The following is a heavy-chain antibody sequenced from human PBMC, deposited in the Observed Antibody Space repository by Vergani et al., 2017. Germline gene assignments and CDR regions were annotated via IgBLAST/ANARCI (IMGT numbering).Heavy chain of an antibody. V-gene: IGHV3-43D*03. D-gene: IGHD3-22*01. Sequence: EVQLVESGGVVVQPGGSLRLSCAASGFTFDDYAMHWVRQAPGQGLEWVSLISWDGGSTDYADSVKGRFIISRDNSKNSLYLQMNSLRAEDTALYYCARLLHYYGSSGYTLTRYFDYWGQGTLVTVSS. CDR1: GFTFDDYA. J-gene: IGHJ4*02. CDR2: ISWDGGST. CDR3: ARLLHYYGSSGYTLTRYFDY.